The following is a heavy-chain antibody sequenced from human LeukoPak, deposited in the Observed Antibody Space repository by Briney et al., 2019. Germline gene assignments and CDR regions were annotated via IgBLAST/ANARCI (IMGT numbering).Heavy chain of an antibody. J-gene: IGHJ6*02. Sequence: GGSLRLSCAASGFTFSSYAMHWVRQAPGKGLEWVAVISYDGSNKYYADSVKGRFTISRDNSKNTLYLQMNCLRAEDTAVYYCARDTTLAAAVLYGMDVWGQGTTVTVSS. CDR3: ARDTTLAAAVLYGMDV. D-gene: IGHD6-13*01. CDR1: GFTFSSYA. CDR2: ISYDGSNK. V-gene: IGHV3-30*04.